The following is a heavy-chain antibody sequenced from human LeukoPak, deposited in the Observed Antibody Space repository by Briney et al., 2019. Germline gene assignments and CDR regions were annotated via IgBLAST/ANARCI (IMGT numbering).Heavy chain of an antibody. D-gene: IGHD2-2*01. CDR3: AREFEEYQLPPNWFDP. CDR2: INAGNGNT. Sequence: ASVKVSCKASGYTFTSYAMHWVRQAPGQRLEWMGWINAGNGNTKYSQKFQGRVTITRDTSASTAYMELSSLRSEDTAVYYCAREFEEYQLPPNWFDPWGQGTLVTVSS. CDR1: GYTFTSYA. V-gene: IGHV1-3*01. J-gene: IGHJ5*02.